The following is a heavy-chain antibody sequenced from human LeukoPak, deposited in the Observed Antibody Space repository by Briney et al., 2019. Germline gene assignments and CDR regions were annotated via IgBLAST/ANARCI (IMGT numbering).Heavy chain of an antibody. CDR2: IDPSDSYT. CDR3: AIYYGDYRDIYDY. D-gene: IGHD4-17*01. CDR1: GYSFTSYW. Sequence: GESLKISCKGSGYSFTSYWISWVRQMPGTGLEWMGRIDPSDSYTNYSPSFQGHVTISADKSISTAYLQWSSLKASDTAMYYCAIYYGDYRDIYDYWGQGTLVTVSS. V-gene: IGHV5-10-1*01. J-gene: IGHJ4*02.